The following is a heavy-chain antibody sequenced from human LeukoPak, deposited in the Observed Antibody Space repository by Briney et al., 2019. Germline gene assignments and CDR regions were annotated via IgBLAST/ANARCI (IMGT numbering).Heavy chain of an antibody. D-gene: IGHD1-26*01. Sequence: PGGSLRLSCAASGFTFSSCEMNWVRQAPGKGLEWVSYISSSGSTIYYADSVKGRFTISRDNAKNSLYLQMNSLRAEDTAVYYCARDDAMGATIDYWGQGTLVTVSS. V-gene: IGHV3-48*03. CDR2: ISSSGSTI. CDR1: GFTFSSCE. CDR3: ARDDAMGATIDY. J-gene: IGHJ4*02.